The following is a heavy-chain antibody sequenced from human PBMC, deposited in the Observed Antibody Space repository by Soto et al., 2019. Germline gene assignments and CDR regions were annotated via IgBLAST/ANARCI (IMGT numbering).Heavy chain of an antibody. V-gene: IGHV3-21*01. D-gene: IGHD3-3*01. J-gene: IGHJ6*03. CDR3: ARMAGDYDFWSGYYYYYMDV. Sequence: LRLSCAASGFTFSSYSMNWVRQAPGKGLEWVSSISSSSSYIYYADSVKGRFTISRDNAKNSLYLQMNSLRAEDTAVYYCARMAGDYDFWSGYYYYYMDVWGKGTTVTV. CDR2: ISSSSSYI. CDR1: GFTFSSYS.